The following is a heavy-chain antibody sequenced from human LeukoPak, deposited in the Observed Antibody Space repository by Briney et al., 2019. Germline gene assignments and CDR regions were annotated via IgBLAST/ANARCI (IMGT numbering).Heavy chain of an antibody. CDR3: AKVALYESSGHNYFDY. V-gene: IGHV4-39*07. CDR1: GGSISSGDYY. J-gene: IGHJ4*02. CDR2: IYRTGST. D-gene: IGHD3-22*01. Sequence: SETLSLTCTVSGGSISSGDYYWSWIRQPPGKGLEWIGEIYRTGSTNYNPSLKSRVTISVDKSKNQFSLKLSSVTTADTAVYYCAKVALYESSGHNYFDYWGQGTLVTVSS.